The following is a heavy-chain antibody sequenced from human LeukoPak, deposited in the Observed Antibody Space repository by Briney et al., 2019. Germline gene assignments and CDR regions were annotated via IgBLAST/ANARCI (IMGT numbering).Heavy chain of an antibody. J-gene: IGHJ5*02. D-gene: IGHD3-10*01. CDR1: GFTFSSYE. CDR2: ISSSGSTI. CDR3: AREWQFGESSVDP. V-gene: IGHV3-48*03. Sequence: GGSLRLSCAASGFTFSSYEMNWVRQAPGKGLEWVSYISSSGSTIYYADSVKGRFTISRDNAKNSLYRQMNSLRAEDTAVYYCAREWQFGESSVDPWGQGTLVTVSS.